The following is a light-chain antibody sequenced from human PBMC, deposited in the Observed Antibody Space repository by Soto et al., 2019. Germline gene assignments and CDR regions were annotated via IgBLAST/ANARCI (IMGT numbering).Light chain of an antibody. Sequence: QSVLTQPRSVSGSPGQSVTISCTGTISDVGGYNYVSWYQQHPGKAPKLMIYDVSKRPSGVPDRFSGSKSGNTASLTISGLQAEDEADYYCCSYAGSYTLVVFGGGTKVTVL. J-gene: IGLJ2*01. CDR1: ISDVGGYNY. V-gene: IGLV2-11*01. CDR3: CSYAGSYTLVV. CDR2: DVS.